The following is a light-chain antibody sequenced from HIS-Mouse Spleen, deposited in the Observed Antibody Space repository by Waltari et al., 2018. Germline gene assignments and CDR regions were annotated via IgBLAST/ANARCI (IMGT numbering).Light chain of an antibody. CDR1: SSHVGGYNY. CDR3: CSYAGSY. V-gene: IGLV2-11*01. J-gene: IGLJ2*01. Sequence: QSALTQPRSVSGSPGQSVTISCTGPSSHVGGYNYVSWYQQHPGKAPKLMIYAVSKRPSGVPDRFSGSKSGNTASLTISGLQAEDEADYYCCSYAGSYFGGGTKLTVL. CDR2: AVS.